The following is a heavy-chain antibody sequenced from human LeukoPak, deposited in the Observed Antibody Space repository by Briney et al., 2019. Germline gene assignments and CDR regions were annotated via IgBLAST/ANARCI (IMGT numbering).Heavy chain of an antibody. CDR1: SDSISSNNDY. D-gene: IGHD6-19*01. CDR3: ARHKSVAAPGFYMDV. CDR2: IYYTRAT. J-gene: IGHJ6*03. Sequence: SETLSLTRTLSSDSISSNNDYWGWIRQPPGKGLEWIVSIYYTRATYYNPSLKSRVTISVDTSRNPFSLKLSSVTAADTAEYYCARHKSVAAPGFYMDVWGKGTTVTVSS. V-gene: IGHV4-39*01.